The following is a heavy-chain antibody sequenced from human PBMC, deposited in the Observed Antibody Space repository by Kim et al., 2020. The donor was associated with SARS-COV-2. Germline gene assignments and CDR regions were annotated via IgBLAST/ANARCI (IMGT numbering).Heavy chain of an antibody. J-gene: IGHJ4*02. Sequence: NPSLKSRVTISVDTSKNQFSLKLSSVTAAETAVYYCARGGYSSGWYEFDYWGQGTLVTVSS. CDR3: ARGGYSSGWYEFDY. V-gene: IGHV4-59*09. D-gene: IGHD6-19*01.